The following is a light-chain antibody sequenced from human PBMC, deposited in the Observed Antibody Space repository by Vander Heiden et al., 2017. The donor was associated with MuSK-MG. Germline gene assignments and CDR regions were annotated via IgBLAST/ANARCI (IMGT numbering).Light chain of an antibody. CDR1: SSNIGSNT. V-gene: IGLV1-44*01. J-gene: IGLJ2*01. CDR3: AAWDDSRNGFVI. Sequence: QSVLTQPPSASGTPGQRVTISCSGSSSNIGSNTVIWYQQLPGTAPNLLMYNNDQRPSGVPDRFSGSKSGTSASLAISGLHSEDEAEYYCAAWDDSRNGFVIFGGGTKLTVL. CDR2: NND.